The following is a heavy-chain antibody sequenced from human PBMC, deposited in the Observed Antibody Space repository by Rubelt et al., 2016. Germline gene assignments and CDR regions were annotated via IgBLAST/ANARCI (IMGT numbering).Heavy chain of an antibody. V-gene: IGHV4-59*12. Sequence: QVQLQESGPGLVKPSETLSLTCTVSGGSISTYYWGWIRLPPGKGLEWIGYNHYTENSRYNPSLKSRVTVSVDTSKNQFSLRLTAGTAAETAVEYCAREGSSGWSWMDVWGQGTTVTVSS. CDR2: NHYTENS. J-gene: IGHJ6*02. CDR3: AREGSSGWSWMDV. CDR1: GGSISTYY. D-gene: IGHD6-19*01.